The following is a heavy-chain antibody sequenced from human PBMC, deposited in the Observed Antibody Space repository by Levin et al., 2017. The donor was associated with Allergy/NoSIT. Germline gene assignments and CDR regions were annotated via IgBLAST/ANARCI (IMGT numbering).Heavy chain of an antibody. D-gene: IGHD2-15*01. CDR1: GYSFTSYW. J-gene: IGHJ3*02. CDR3: ASVRGYCSGGSCRTLPRGAFDI. Sequence: PGGSLRLSCKGSGYSFTSYWIGWVRQMPGKGLEWMGIIYPGDSDTRYSPSFQGQVTISADKSISTAYLQWSSLKASDTAMYYCASVRGYCSGGSCRTLPRGAFDIWGQGTMVTVSS. V-gene: IGHV5-51*01. CDR2: IYPGDSDT.